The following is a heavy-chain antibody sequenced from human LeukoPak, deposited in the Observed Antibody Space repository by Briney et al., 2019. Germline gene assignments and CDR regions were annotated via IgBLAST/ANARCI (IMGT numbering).Heavy chain of an antibody. CDR3: ASGPYSSADY. J-gene: IGHJ4*02. V-gene: IGHV4-59*07. Sequence: SDTLSLTCTVSGGSISSYYWSWIRQPPGKGLEWIGYIYYRGSTNYNPSLKSRVTISVDTSKSQFSLKLSSVTAADTAVYYCASGPYSSADYWGQGTLVTVSS. CDR1: GGSISSYY. CDR2: IYYRGST. D-gene: IGHD3-10*01.